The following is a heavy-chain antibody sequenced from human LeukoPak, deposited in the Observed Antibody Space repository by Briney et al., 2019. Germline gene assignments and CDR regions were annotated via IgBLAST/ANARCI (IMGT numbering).Heavy chain of an antibody. CDR3: ARASYSSSPPFDY. J-gene: IGHJ4*02. CDR2: INPNSGGT. CDR1: GYIFTSYA. D-gene: IGHD6-6*01. Sequence: ASVKVSCKASGYIFTSYAMNWVRQAPGQGLEWMGWINPNSGGTNYAQKFQGRVTMTRDTSISTAYMELSRLRSDDTAVYYCARASYSSSPPFDYWGQGTLVTVSS. V-gene: IGHV1-2*02.